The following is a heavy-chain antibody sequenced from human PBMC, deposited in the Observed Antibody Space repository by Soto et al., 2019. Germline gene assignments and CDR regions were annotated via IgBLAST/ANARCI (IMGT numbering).Heavy chain of an antibody. CDR1: GFTFSSYS. J-gene: IGHJ4*02. V-gene: IGHV3-48*01. D-gene: IGHD6-19*01. CDR3: ARSEGTGSGPPDY. Sequence: GGSQRLSCAASGFTFSSYSMNWVRKAPGKGLEWVSYISSSSGTIYYADSVKGRFIISRDSAKNSLYLQMNSLRAEDTAVYYCARSEGTGSGPPDYWGQGTPVTVS. CDR2: ISSSSGTI.